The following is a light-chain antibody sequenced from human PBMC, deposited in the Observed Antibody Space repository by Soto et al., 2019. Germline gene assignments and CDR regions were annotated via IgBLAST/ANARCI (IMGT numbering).Light chain of an antibody. CDR1: QSMNDW. CDR2: DAS. Sequence: DIQMTQSPSTLSASVGDRVTITCRASQSMNDWLAWYQQKPGKAPKVLIYDASSLQSGVPSRFSDSGSGTEFTLTIGSLQPDDVATYYCLRYNAFSQTFGQGTKVEI. V-gene: IGKV1-5*01. CDR3: LRYNAFSQT. J-gene: IGKJ1*01.